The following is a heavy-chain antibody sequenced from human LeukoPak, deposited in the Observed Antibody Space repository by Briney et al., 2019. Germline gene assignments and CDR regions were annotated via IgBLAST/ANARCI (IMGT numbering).Heavy chain of an antibody. CDR1: RHTFTVYH. CDR2: INPDSGVT. Sequence: SVKVSCKASRHTFTVYHVHWVRQAPGQGLEWMGWINPDSGVTNYAQNLQARVTMTRDTSISTVFLDLSSLRSDDTAVYYCALVTSGNWWFDPWGQGTLVTVSS. J-gene: IGHJ5*02. CDR3: ALVTSGNWWFDP. V-gene: IGHV1-2*02. D-gene: IGHD2-21*02.